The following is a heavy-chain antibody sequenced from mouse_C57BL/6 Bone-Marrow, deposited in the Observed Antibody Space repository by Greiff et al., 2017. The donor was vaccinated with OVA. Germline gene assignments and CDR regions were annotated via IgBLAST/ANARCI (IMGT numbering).Heavy chain of an antibody. CDR3: ARGGDYPWFAY. Sequence: LVESGAELARPGASVKLSCKASGYTFTSYGISWVKQRTGQGLELIGEISPRSGNTYYNEKFKGKATLTADKSSSTAYMELRSLTSEDSAVYFCARGGDYPWFAYWGQGTLVTVSA. CDR1: GYTFTSYG. J-gene: IGHJ3*01. CDR2: ISPRSGNT. V-gene: IGHV1-81*01. D-gene: IGHD2-13*01.